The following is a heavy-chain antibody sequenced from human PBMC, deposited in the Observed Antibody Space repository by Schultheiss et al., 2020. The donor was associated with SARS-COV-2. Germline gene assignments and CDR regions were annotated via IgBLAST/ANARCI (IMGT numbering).Heavy chain of an antibody. CDR3: ARERHVYFDF. V-gene: IGHV3-53*01. CDR1: GFTVSSNY. Sequence: GESLKISCAASGFTVSSNYMSWVRQAPGEGLEWVSVIYSGGSTYYADSVKGRFTISRDDSKNTLYLQMNNLRAEDTAVYCCARERHVYFDFWGQGTLVTVSS. J-gene: IGHJ4*02. CDR2: IYSGGST.